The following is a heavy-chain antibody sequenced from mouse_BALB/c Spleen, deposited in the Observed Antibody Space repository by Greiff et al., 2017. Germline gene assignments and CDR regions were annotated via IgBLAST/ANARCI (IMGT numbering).Heavy chain of an antibody. V-gene: IGHV1S29*02. D-gene: IGHD1-1*01. CDR2: IYPYNGGT. Sequence: VQLQQSGPELVKPGASVKISCKASGYTFTDYNMHWVKQSHGKSLEWIGYIYPYNGGTGYNQKFKSKATLTVDNSSSTAYMELRSLTSEDSAVYYCARKSSPHYYGSSYWYFDVWGAGTTVTVSS. CDR3: ARKSSPHYYGSSYWYFDV. J-gene: IGHJ1*01. CDR1: GYTFTDYN.